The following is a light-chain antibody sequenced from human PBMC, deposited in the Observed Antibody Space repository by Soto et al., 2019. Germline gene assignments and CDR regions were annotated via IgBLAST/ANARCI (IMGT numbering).Light chain of an antibody. J-gene: IGKJ1*01. CDR3: QQYNNWPRT. Sequence: ETVMTQSPATLSVSPGEGATLSCWASQTVNSNLAWYQQKPGQAPRLLIYGASTRATGIPARFSGSGSGTEFTLTISSLQSEDFAVYYCQQYNNWPRTFGQGTKVEIK. CDR1: QTVNSN. CDR2: GAS. V-gene: IGKV3-15*01.